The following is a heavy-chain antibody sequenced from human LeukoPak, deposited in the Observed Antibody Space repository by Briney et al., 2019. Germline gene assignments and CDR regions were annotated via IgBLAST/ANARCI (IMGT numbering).Heavy chain of an antibody. CDR3: ARGGWVYDY. V-gene: IGHV3-7*03. J-gene: IGHJ4*02. CDR1: GFTFSSYA. CDR2: IKQDGSEK. Sequence: GGSLRLSCAASGFTFSSYAMSWVRQAPGKGLEWVANIKQDGSEKYYVDSVKGRFTISRDNAKNSLYLQMNSLRAEDTAVYYCARGGWVYDYWGQGTLVTVSS. D-gene: IGHD6-13*01.